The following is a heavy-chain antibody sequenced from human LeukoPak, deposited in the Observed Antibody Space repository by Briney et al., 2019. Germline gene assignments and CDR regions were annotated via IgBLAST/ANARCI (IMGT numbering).Heavy chain of an antibody. CDR2: IYTSGST. J-gene: IGHJ3*02. D-gene: IGHD3-3*01. Sequence: SETLSLTCAVSGGSISSGGYSWSWIRQPAGKGLEWIGRIYTSGSTNYNPSLKSRVTMSVDTSKNQFSLKLSSVTAADTAVYYCARDPEGPYDFWSGSQSNDAFDIWGQGTMVTVSS. V-gene: IGHV4-61*02. CDR1: GGSISSGGYS. CDR3: ARDPEGPYDFWSGSQSNDAFDI.